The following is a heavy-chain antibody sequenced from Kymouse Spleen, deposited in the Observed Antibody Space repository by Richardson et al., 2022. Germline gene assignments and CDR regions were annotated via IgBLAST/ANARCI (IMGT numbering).Heavy chain of an antibody. J-gene: IGHJ6*02. CDR2: INHSGST. V-gene: IGHV4-34*01. D-gene: IGHD3-3*01. CDR3: ASYYDFWSSSDYYYYGMDV. CDR1: GGSFSGYY. Sequence: QVQLQQWGAGLLKPSETLSLTCAVYGGSFSGYYWSWIRQPPGKGLEWIGEINHSGSTNYNPSLKSRVTISVDTSKNQFSLKLSSVTAADTAVYYCASYYDFWSSSDYYYYGMDVWGQGTTVTVSS.